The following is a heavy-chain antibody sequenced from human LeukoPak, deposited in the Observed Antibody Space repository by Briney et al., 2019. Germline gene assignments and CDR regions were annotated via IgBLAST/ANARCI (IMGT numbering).Heavy chain of an antibody. CDR2: IYSSGST. Sequence: SQTLSLTCTVSGGSISSFYWRWIRQPHGRGREWVGYIYSSGSTNYNPSLKSRAPISVDTSKNQLSLSWAAVNAATTAGYYCGSVRRWFPYFDYWLQATLVGVCS. V-gene: IGHV4-59*01. CDR3: GSVRRWFPYFDY. D-gene: IGHD3-10*01. CDR1: GGSISSFY. J-gene: IGHJ4*02.